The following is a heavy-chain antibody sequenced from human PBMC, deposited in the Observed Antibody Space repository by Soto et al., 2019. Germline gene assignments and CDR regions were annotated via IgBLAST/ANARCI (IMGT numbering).Heavy chain of an antibody. CDR3: ARDNDSSGYYLDY. CDR1: GFTFSSYA. D-gene: IGHD3-22*01. V-gene: IGHV3-30-3*01. J-gene: IGHJ4*02. Sequence: QPGGSLRLSCAASGFTFSSYAMHWVRQAPGKGLEWVAVISYDGSNKYYADSVKGRSTISRDNSKNTLYLQMNSLRAEDTAVYYCARDNDSSGYYLDYWGQGTLVTVSS. CDR2: ISYDGSNK.